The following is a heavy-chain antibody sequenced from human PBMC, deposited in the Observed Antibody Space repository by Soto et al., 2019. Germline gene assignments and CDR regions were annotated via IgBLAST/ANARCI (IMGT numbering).Heavy chain of an antibody. D-gene: IGHD2-15*01. Sequence: QVQLVESGGGVVQPGRSLRLSCAASGFTFSSYAMYWVRQAPGKGLEWMTVISYDGNNIYYADSVKGRFTISRDNSKNTLYLQMNSLRAEDTAVYYCARAGCDGGSCYTLVGLRYGMDVWGQGTTVTVSS. V-gene: IGHV3-30-3*01. CDR2: ISYDGNNI. J-gene: IGHJ6*02. CDR3: ARAGCDGGSCYTLVGLRYGMDV. CDR1: GFTFSSYA.